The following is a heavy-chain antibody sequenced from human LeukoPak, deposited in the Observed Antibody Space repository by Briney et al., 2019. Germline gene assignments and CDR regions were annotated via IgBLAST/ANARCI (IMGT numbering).Heavy chain of an antibody. CDR1: GFTFSSYG. Sequence: GGSLRLSCAASGFTFSSYGMHWVRQAPGKGLEWVAFIRYGGSNKYYADSVKGRFTISRDNSKNTLYLQMNSLRAEDTAVYYCANGRYCSSTSCPPFDYWGQGTLVTVSS. V-gene: IGHV3-30*02. CDR3: ANGRYCSSTSCPPFDY. J-gene: IGHJ4*02. D-gene: IGHD2-2*01. CDR2: IRYGGSNK.